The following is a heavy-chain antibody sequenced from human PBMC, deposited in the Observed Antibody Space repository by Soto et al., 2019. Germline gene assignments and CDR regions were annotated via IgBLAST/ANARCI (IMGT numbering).Heavy chain of an antibody. CDR3: ARTGADYGLEV. CDR1: VASITRSSYY. CDR2: IHSHSGST. J-gene: IGHJ6*01. Sequence: SETLSLTCSFSVASITRSSYYCAWIRQPPGKGLEWIASIHSHSGSTYYDPSLKGRVLIPVDTSKNHFSLNLSSVTAADTAVYYCARTGADYGLEVWGQGTTVIVSS. V-gene: IGHV4-39*01.